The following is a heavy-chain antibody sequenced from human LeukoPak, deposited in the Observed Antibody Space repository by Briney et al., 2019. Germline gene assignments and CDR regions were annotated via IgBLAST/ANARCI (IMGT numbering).Heavy chain of an antibody. D-gene: IGHD5-18*01. CDR2: SSTSSSYI. CDR1: GFTFSRHS. V-gene: IGHV3-21*01. CDR3: AKDQKRGYSYGYLFYYYYMDV. J-gene: IGHJ6*03. Sequence: GGSLRLSCAASGFTFSRHSMNWVRQAPGKGLEWVSSSSTSSSYIYYADSVKGRFTISRDNAKNSLYLQMNSLRAEDTAVYYCAKDQKRGYSYGYLFYYYYMDVWGKGTTVTISS.